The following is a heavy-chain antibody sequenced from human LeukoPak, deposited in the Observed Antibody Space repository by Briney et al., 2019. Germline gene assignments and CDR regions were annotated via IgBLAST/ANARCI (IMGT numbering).Heavy chain of an antibody. V-gene: IGHV3-53*01. Sequence: GGSLRLSCAASGFTVSSNYMSWVRQAPGKGLEWVSVIYSGGSTYYADSVKGRFTISRDNSKNTLYLQMNSLRAEDTAVYYCASSSSGWSVFDYWGQGTLVTVSS. CDR1: GFTVSSNY. D-gene: IGHD6-19*01. J-gene: IGHJ4*02. CDR2: IYSGGST. CDR3: ASSSSGWSVFDY.